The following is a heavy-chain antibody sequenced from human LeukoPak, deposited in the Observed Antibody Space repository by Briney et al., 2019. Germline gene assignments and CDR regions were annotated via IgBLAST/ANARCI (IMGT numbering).Heavy chain of an antibody. CDR2: IWHGGNT. CDR1: GVTLSDHG. CDR3: AKDRTSYSSSWYVDAFDV. V-gene: IGHV3-30*02. Sequence: GGFLRLSCVVSGVTLSDHGVHWVRQAPGKGLEWVAVIWHGGNTYHADSVKGRFTISRDTSKNTVYLQMNSLRRDDTAVYYCAKDRTSYSSSWYVDAFDVWGQGTVVTVSS. D-gene: IGHD2-2*01. J-gene: IGHJ3*01.